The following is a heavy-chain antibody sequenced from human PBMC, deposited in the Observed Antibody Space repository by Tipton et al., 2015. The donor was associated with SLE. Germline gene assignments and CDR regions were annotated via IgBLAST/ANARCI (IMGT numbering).Heavy chain of an antibody. V-gene: IGHV4-39*07. CDR2: INHSGST. CDR1: GASISSSSYY. D-gene: IGHD2-15*01. Sequence: GASISSSSYYWGWIRQPPGKGLEWIGEINHSGSTNYNPSLKSRVTISVDTSKNQFSLKLTSVAAADTAVYFCARRRYCSDGRCRYFDLWGRGTLVTVSS. CDR3: ARRRYCSDGRCRYFDL. J-gene: IGHJ2*01.